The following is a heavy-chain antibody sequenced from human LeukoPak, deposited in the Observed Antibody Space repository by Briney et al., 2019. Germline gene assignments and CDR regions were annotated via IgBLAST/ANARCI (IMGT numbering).Heavy chain of an antibody. CDR3: ARELHSGSYYFDY. D-gene: IGHD1-26*01. Sequence: SETLSLTCAVYGGSFSGYYWSWIRQPPGKGLEWIGEINHSGSTNYNPSLKSRVTTSVDTSKNRFSLKLTSATAADTAVYYCARELHSGSYYFDYWGQGTLVTVSS. CDR2: INHSGST. V-gene: IGHV4-34*01. J-gene: IGHJ4*02. CDR1: GGSFSGYY.